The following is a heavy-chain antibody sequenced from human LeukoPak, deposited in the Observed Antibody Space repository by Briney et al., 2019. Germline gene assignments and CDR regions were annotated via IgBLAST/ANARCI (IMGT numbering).Heavy chain of an antibody. D-gene: IGHD3-10*01. J-gene: IGHJ4*02. CDR1: GYTFTSYY. CDR2: INPSGGST. Sequence: GASVKVSCKASGYTFTSYYMHWVRQAPGQGLEGMGIINPSGGSTSYAQKLQGSVTMTRDTSTGTVHMERERLRTEGTAGEFRARDGPVYYGSGSTPYYFDYWGQGTLVTVSS. V-gene: IGHV1-46*01. CDR3: ARDGPVYYGSGSTPYYFDY.